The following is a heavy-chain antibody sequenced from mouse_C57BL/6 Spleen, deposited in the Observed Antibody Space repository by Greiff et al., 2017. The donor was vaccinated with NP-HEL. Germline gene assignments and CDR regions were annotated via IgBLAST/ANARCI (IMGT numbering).Heavy chain of an antibody. CDR1: GYTFTSYW. J-gene: IGHJ1*03. D-gene: IGHD2-10*02. Sequence: VQLQQPRAELVMPGASVKLSCKASGYTFTSYWMPWGKQRPGQGLAWIGEIDPSDSYTNYNQKFKGKSTLTVEKSSSTAYMQLSSLTSEEAAVYYCARAMYGNYWYLDVWGTGTTVTVSS. V-gene: IGHV1-69*01. CDR3: ARAMYGNYWYLDV. CDR2: IDPSDSYT.